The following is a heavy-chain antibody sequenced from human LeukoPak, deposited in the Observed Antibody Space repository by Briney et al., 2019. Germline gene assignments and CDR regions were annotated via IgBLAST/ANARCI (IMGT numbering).Heavy chain of an antibody. Sequence: GASVKVSCKASGGTFSSYAISWVRQAPGQGLEWVGRIIPILELANYAQKFQGRVTITADKSTSTAYMELGSLRSDDTAVYYCARARDYYDSSGYYYDYWGQGTLVTVSS. CDR3: ARARDYYDSSGYYYDY. D-gene: IGHD3-22*01. CDR1: GGTFSSYA. CDR2: IIPILELA. V-gene: IGHV1-69*04. J-gene: IGHJ4*02.